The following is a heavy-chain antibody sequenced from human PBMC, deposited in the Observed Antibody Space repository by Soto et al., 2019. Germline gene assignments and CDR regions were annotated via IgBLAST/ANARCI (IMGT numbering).Heavy chain of an antibody. Sequence: SVKVSCKAPGGTFSTYAISWVRQAPGQGLEWMGGIIPMFGTANYAQRFQDRVTITADESTNTVYMELSSLRSEDTTVYFCASGIQLWLRRINNGYSGWGQGTLVTVSS. D-gene: IGHD5-18*01. J-gene: IGHJ4*02. CDR3: ASGIQLWLRRINNGYSG. V-gene: IGHV1-69*13. CDR2: IIPMFGTA. CDR1: GGTFSTYA.